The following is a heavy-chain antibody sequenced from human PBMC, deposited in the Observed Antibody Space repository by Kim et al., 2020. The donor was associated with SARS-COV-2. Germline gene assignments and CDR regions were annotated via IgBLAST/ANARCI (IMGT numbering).Heavy chain of an antibody. CDR1: GFTFGDYA. CDR3: AKDRAYDYDWGSYLHYFDF. V-gene: IGHV3-9*01. Sequence: GGSLRLSCAASGFTFGDYAMHWVRQAPGKGLEWVSGASWNSGSIGYADSVKGRFTISRDNAKNSLYLQMNSLRAEDTALYYCAKDRAYDYDWGSYLHYFDFWGQGTLVTVSS. J-gene: IGHJ4*02. D-gene: IGHD3-16*02. CDR2: ASWNSGSI.